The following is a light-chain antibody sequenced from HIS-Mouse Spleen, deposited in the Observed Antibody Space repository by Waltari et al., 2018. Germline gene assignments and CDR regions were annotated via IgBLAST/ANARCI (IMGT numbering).Light chain of an antibody. Sequence: DVVMTQSPLSLPVTLGQPASISCRSSQSLVHSDGNTYLNWFQQRPGQSPRRLIYKVSNRDSGVPDRFSGSGSGTDFTLKISRVEAEDVGVYYCMQDTHWPITFGQGTKLEIK. CDR1: QSLVHSDGNTY. CDR2: KVS. V-gene: IGKV2-30*02. J-gene: IGKJ2*01. CDR3: MQDTHWPIT.